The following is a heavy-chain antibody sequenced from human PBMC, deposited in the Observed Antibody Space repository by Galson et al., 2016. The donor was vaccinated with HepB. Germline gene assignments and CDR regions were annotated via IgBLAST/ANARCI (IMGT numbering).Heavy chain of an antibody. D-gene: IGHD6-13*01. CDR3: ARLSRPYGLDV. V-gene: IGHV3-7*01. CDR2: INEDGNIK. J-gene: IGHJ6*02. CDR1: GFTLSDYW. Sequence: LRLSCAASGFTLSDYWMTWVRQAPGKGLEWVANINEDGNIKLYVNSVKGRFTISRDNTRNSVYLEMNSLSGDDTAVYYCARLSRPYGLDVWGHGTTVTVSS.